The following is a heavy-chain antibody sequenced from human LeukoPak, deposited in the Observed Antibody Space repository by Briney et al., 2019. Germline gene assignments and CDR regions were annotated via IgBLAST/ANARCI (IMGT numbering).Heavy chain of an antibody. CDR3: ANDSSGYDYNFDY. CDR2: ISGDGGST. CDR1: GFTFDDYA. Sequence: PGGCLRLSCAASGFTFDDYAMHWVRQAPGKGLEWVSLISGDGGSTYYADSVKGRFTISRDNSKNSLYLQMNSLRTADTALDYCANDSSGYDYNFDYWGQGTLVTVSS. J-gene: IGHJ4*02. D-gene: IGHD3-22*01. V-gene: IGHV3-43*02.